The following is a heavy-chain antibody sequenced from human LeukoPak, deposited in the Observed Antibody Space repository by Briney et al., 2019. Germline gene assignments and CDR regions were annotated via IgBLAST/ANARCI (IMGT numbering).Heavy chain of an antibody. V-gene: IGHV3-23*01. CDR2: ISGSGGST. CDR3: AKDLPKGLAAAGIFQH. CDR1: GFTFSSYA. Sequence: GGSLRLSCAASGFTFSSYAMSWVRQAPGKGLEWVSAISGSGGSTYYADSVKGRFTISRDNSKNTLYLQMNSLRAEDTAVYYCAKDLPKGLAAAGIFQHWGQGTLVTVSS. D-gene: IGHD6-13*01. J-gene: IGHJ1*01.